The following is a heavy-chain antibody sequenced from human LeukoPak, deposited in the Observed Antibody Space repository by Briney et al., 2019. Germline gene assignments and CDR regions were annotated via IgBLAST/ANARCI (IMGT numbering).Heavy chain of an antibody. CDR3: ARSYSNHLFGMDV. Sequence: GGSLRLSCVASGFIVSSYYMTWVRQAPGKGLEWVSVIYSGGSTYYADSVKGRVAISRDNSKNTVFLQRSSVRAEDTAVYYCARSYSNHLFGMDVWGQGTTVTVTS. D-gene: IGHD4-11*01. J-gene: IGHJ6*02. CDR2: IYSGGST. CDR1: GFIVSSYY. V-gene: IGHV3-66*01.